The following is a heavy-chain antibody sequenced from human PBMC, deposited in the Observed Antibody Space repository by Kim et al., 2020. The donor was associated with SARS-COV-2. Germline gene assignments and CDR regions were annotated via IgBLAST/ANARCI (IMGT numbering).Heavy chain of an antibody. CDR2: ISSSSSTI. J-gene: IGHJ6*02. D-gene: IGHD3-22*01. CDR1: GFTFSSYS. Sequence: GGSLRLSCAASGFTFSSYSMNWVRQAPGKGLEWVSYISSSSSTIYYADSVKGRFTISRDNAKNSLYLRMNSLRAEDTAVYYCARLYYYDSSGYYYYYGMDVWGQGTTVTVSS. CDR3: ARLYYYDSSGYYYYYGMDV. V-gene: IGHV3-48*04.